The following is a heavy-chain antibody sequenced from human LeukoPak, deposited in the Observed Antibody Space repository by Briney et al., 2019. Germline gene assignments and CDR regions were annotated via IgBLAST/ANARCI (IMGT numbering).Heavy chain of an antibody. J-gene: IGHJ3*02. V-gene: IGHV3-64*01. CDR1: GFTFSSYA. Sequence: PGGSLRLPCAASGFTFSSYAMHWVRQAPGKGLEYVSAISSNGGSTYYANSVKGRFTISRDNSKNTLYLQMDSLRAEDTAVYYCAAYCTGGVCYRDRSSGAFDTWGQGTVVSVSS. D-gene: IGHD2-8*02. CDR3: AAYCTGGVCYRDRSSGAFDT. CDR2: ISSNGGST.